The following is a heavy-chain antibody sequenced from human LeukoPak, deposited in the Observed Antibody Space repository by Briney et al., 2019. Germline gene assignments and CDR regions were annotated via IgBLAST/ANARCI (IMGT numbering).Heavy chain of an antibody. CDR2: IRSNDGHT. V-gene: IGHV1-18*01. D-gene: IGHD6-13*01. Sequence: ASVKVSCKASGYIFTSHDISWVRQAPGQGLEWMGWIRSNDGHTKYALKFQGRVTMTMDTFTTTFYMELKSLTSDDTAMYYCARQQLVPNWFDPWGQGTLVTVSS. CDR3: ARQQLVPNWFDP. CDR1: GYIFTSHD. J-gene: IGHJ5*02.